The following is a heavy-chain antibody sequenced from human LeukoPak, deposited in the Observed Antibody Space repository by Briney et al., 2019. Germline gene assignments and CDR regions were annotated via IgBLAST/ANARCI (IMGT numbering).Heavy chain of an antibody. V-gene: IGHV3-66*03. CDR2: IYSDNT. CDR3: AKGGQWFGLNRGAFDI. Sequence: GGSLRLSCTVSGFTVSSNSMSWVRQAPGKGLEWVSFIYSDNTHYSDSVKGRFTISRDNSKNTLYLQMNSLRAEDTAVYYCAKGGQWFGLNRGAFDIWGQGTMVTVSS. J-gene: IGHJ3*02. D-gene: IGHD3-10*01. CDR1: GFTVSSNS.